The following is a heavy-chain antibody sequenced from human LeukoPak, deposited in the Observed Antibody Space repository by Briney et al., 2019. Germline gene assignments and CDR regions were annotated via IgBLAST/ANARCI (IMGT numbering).Heavy chain of an antibody. D-gene: IGHD3-10*02. Sequence: GGSLRLSCAASGFTFSSYAMSWVRQAPGKGLEWVSAISGSGGSTYYADSVKGRFTISRDNSKNTLYLQMNSLRAEDTAVYYCAKDVRALRHREPRNYYGMDVWGQGTTVTVSS. J-gene: IGHJ6*02. CDR1: GFTFSSYA. V-gene: IGHV3-23*01. CDR2: ISGSGGST. CDR3: AKDVRALRHREPRNYYGMDV.